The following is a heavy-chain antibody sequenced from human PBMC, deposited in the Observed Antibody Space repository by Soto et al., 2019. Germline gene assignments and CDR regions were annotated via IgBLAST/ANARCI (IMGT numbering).Heavy chain of an antibody. CDR3: SRGHEYGGNSDAFDI. CDR2: ILPIFGNA. V-gene: IGHV1-69*05. J-gene: IGHJ3*02. CDR1: GCTFSIYG. Sequence: SVKISCKASGCTFSIYGINWVRPAPEQRLEWMGYILPIFGNADYAQKFQGRVTITTDKSTDTAYMELRSLFSEDTAVYYCSRGHEYGGNSDAFDIWGQGTVVTVSS. D-gene: IGHD4-17*01.